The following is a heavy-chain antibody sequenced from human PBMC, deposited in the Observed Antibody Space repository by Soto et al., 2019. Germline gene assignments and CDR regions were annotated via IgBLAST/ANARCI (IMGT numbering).Heavy chain of an antibody. CDR3: ARENTRVRGAINPLDF. J-gene: IGHJ4*02. V-gene: IGHV6-1*01. D-gene: IGHD3-10*01. Sequence: SQTLSLTCAISGETVSSNDAVWNWIRQSPSRGLEWLGRTYYRSKWYNDYAASVKSRITINPDTSKNQFSLQLSSVTPEDTAVYYCARENTRVRGAINPLDFWGLGTLVTVSS. CDR2: TYYRSKWYN. CDR1: GETVSSNDAV.